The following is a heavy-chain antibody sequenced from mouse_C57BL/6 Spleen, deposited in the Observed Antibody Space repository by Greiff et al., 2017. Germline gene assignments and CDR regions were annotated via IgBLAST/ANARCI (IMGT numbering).Heavy chain of an antibody. CDR1: GYAFSSSW. CDR3: ARASTTVGAYYYAMDY. J-gene: IGHJ4*01. V-gene: IGHV1-82*01. Sequence: VQRVESGPELVKPGASVKISCKASGYAFSSSWMNWVKQRPGKGLEWIGRIYPGDGDTNYNGKFKGKATLTADKSSSTAYMQLSSLTSEDSAVYFCARASTTVGAYYYAMDYWGQGTSVTVSS. CDR2: IYPGDGDT. D-gene: IGHD1-1*01.